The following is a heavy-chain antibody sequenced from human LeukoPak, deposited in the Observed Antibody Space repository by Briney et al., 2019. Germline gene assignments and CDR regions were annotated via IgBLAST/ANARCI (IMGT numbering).Heavy chain of an antibody. CDR1: GFTFSSYW. Sequence: PGGSLRLSCAASGFTFSSYWMSWVRQAPGKGLEWVANIKQDGSEKYYVDSVKSRFTISRDNAKNSLYLQMNSLRAEDTAVYYCARAPHMITFGGVIVYFDYWGQGTLVTVSS. J-gene: IGHJ4*02. V-gene: IGHV3-7*01. CDR2: IKQDGSEK. D-gene: IGHD3-16*02. CDR3: ARAPHMITFGGVIVYFDY.